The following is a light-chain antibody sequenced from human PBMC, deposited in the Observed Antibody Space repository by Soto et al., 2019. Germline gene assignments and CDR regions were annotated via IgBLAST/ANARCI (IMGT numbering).Light chain of an antibody. CDR3: LQHDTYPFT. V-gene: IGKV1-17*01. CDR1: QGINNL. CDR2: AES. J-gene: IGKJ3*01. Sequence: DIQMTQSPSSLSASVGDRVTITCRASQGINNLLGWYQQGPGKAPKRLIDAESNLEGGVPSRFSGSGSGTEFTLTISSLQPEDFATYYCLQHDTYPFTFGPGTKVDVK.